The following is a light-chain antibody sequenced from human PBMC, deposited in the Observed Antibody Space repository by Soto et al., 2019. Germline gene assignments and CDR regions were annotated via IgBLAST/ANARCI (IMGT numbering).Light chain of an antibody. V-gene: IGKV1-5*03. Sequence: DIQMTQSPSTLSASVGDRVTITCRASQRIDTWLAWYQQKPGTAPKLLIYKASTLKSGVPSRFSGSGSGTEFTLTISSLQPDDFATYYCQHYNSYSEAFGQGTKVDIK. J-gene: IGKJ1*01. CDR2: KAS. CDR3: QHYNSYSEA. CDR1: QRIDTW.